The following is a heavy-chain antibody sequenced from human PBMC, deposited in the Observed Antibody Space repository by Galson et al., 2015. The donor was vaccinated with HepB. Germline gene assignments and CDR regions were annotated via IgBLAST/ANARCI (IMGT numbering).Heavy chain of an antibody. J-gene: IGHJ6*03. Sequence: CAISGDSVSSNSAAWNWIRQSPSRGLEWLGRTYYRSKWYNDYAVSVKSRITINPDTSKNQFSLQLNSVTPEDTAVYYCARDRDYSSSSFYYYYYMDVWGKGTTVTVSS. CDR1: GDSVSSNSAA. D-gene: IGHD6-6*01. CDR2: TYYRSKWYN. V-gene: IGHV6-1*01. CDR3: ARDRDYSSSSFYYYYYMDV.